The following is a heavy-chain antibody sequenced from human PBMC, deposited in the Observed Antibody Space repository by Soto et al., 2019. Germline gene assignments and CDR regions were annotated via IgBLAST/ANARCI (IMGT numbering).Heavy chain of an antibody. D-gene: IGHD6-19*01. J-gene: IGHJ5*02. V-gene: IGHV3-30-3*01. Sequence: QVRLVESGGGVVQPGRSLRLSCTASGFSFSSYAMYWFRQPPGKGLEWVAVISHDGINKHYADSVKGRVTVSRDNSNHSLDLQRKSLRGEDTDMYYCARDMYSSDYFVKWFEPWGQGTLVTVSS. CDR2: ISHDGINK. CDR1: GFSFSSYA. CDR3: ARDMYSSDYFVKWFEP.